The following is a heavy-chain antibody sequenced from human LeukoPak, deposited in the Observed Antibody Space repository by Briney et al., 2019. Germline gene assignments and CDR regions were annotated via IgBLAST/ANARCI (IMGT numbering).Heavy chain of an antibody. D-gene: IGHD1-26*01. Sequence: SETLSLTCAVSGYSISSGYYWGWIRQPPGEGLEWIGSIYHSGSTYYNPSLKSRVTISVDTSKNQFSLKLSSVTAADTAVYYCARHKYSGSFDYWGQGTLVTVSS. CDR2: IYHSGST. V-gene: IGHV4-38-2*01. CDR3: ARHKYSGSFDY. J-gene: IGHJ4*02. CDR1: GYSISSGYY.